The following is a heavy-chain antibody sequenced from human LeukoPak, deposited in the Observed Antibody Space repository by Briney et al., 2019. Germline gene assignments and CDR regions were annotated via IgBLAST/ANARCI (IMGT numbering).Heavy chain of an antibody. CDR3: ARHENYGSGFEVDY. CDR1: GYNFNSQW. Sequence: GESLKISCKASGYNFNSQWIGWVRQMPGKGLEWMGITFGGDFDTKYNPAFQGLVTMSVDKSTNTAYLQWSSLKASDTAMYYCARHENYGSGFEVDYWGQGTLVTVSS. V-gene: IGHV5-51*01. D-gene: IGHD3-10*01. J-gene: IGHJ4*02. CDR2: TFGGDFDT.